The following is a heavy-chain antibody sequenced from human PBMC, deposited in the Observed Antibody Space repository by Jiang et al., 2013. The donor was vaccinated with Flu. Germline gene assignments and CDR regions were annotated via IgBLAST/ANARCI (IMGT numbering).Heavy chain of an antibody. D-gene: IGHD4-17*01. CDR3: ARGGSDYEGVSY. Sequence: LVEVWGGVVRRGGRLRLSCVASGFSFDDYGMTWVRQAPGKGLEWVSGITYNGGNSRYADSVKGRFTISRDNAKNSLYLQMHSLKAEDTAFYYCARGGSDYEGVSYWGQGTLVNVSS. V-gene: IGHV3-20*04. J-gene: IGHJ4*02. CDR1: GFSFDDYG. CDR2: ITYNGGNS.